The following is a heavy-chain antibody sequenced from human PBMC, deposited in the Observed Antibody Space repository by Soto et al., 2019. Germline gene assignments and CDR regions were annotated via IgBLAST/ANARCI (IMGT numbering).Heavy chain of an antibody. CDR1: GYTLTELS. J-gene: IGHJ4*02. V-gene: IGHV1-18*01. CDR3: ARDSEYIIDY. Sequence: ASVKVSCKVSGYTLTELSMHWVRQAPGQGLEWMGWISTYNGNTNFARKLQGRVTLTTDTFTSTAYMELRSLRSDDTDVYYCARDSEYIIDYWGQGTQVTVS. D-gene: IGHD5-12*01. CDR2: ISTYNGNT.